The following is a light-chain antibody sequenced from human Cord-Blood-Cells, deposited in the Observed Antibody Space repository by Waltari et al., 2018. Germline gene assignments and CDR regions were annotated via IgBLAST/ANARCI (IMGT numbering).Light chain of an antibody. CDR2: DVS. V-gene: IGLV2-14*04. J-gene: IGLJ1*01. CDR3: SSYTSSSTLV. CDR1: DVGGYNY. Sequence: DVGGYNYVSWYQQHPGKAPKLMIYDVSNRPSGVSNRFSGSKSGNTASLTISGLQAEDEADYYCSSYTSSSTLVFGTGTKVTVL.